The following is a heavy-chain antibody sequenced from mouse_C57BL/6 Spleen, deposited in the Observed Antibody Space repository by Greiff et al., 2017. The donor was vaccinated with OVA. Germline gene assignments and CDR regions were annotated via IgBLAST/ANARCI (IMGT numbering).Heavy chain of an antibody. D-gene: IGHD2-3*01. CDR2: ISNDGSN. CDR1: GYSITSGYY. Sequence: EVQLQQSGPGLVKPSQSLSLTCSVTGYSITSGYYWNWIRQFPGNKLEWMGYISNDGSNNYNPSLKNRISITRDTSKNQFFLKLNSVTTEDTATYHCARDDGYPAWFAYWGQGTLVTVSA. CDR3: ARDDGYPAWFAY. J-gene: IGHJ3*01. V-gene: IGHV3-6*01.